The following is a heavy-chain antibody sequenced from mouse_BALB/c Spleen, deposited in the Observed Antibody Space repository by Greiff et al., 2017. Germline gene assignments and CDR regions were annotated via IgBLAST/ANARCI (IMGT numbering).Heavy chain of an antibody. J-gene: IGHJ4*01. Sequence: VQLQQSGPELVKPGASVKISCKASGYSFTGYYMHWVKQSHVKSLEWIGRINPYNGATSYNQNFKDKASLTVDKSSSTAYMELHSLTSEDSAVYYCARWGLRYYAMDYWGQGTSVTVSS. CDR2: INPYNGAT. D-gene: IGHD2-13*01. V-gene: IGHV1-26*01. CDR1: GYSFTGYY. CDR3: ARWGLRYYAMDY.